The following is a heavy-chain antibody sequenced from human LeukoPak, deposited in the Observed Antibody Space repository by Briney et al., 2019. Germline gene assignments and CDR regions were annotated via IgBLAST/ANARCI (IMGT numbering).Heavy chain of an antibody. CDR2: ISGSGGST. V-gene: IGHV3-23*01. D-gene: IGHD6-13*01. CDR1: GFTFSSYA. CDR3: AKAPTYSSSFNDY. Sequence: PGGSLRLSCAASGFTFSSYAMNWVRQAPGKGLEGVSGISGSGGSTYYADSVKGRFTISRDNSKNMVYLQMNSLRAEDTAVYYSAKAPTYSSSFNDYWGQGTLVTVSS. J-gene: IGHJ4*02.